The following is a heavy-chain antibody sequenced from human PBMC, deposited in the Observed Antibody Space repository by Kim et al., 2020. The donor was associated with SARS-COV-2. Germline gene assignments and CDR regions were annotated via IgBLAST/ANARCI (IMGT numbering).Heavy chain of an antibody. Sequence: SVKVSCKASGGTFSSYAISWVRQAPGQGLEWMGGIIPIFGTANYAQKFQGRVTITADESTSTAYMELSSLRSEDTAVHYCARAPGYSGYDYQYYYYYGMDVWGQGTTVTVSS. J-gene: IGHJ6*02. D-gene: IGHD5-12*01. CDR2: IIPIFGTA. V-gene: IGHV1-69*13. CDR3: ARAPGYSGYDYQYYYYYGMDV. CDR1: GGTFSSYA.